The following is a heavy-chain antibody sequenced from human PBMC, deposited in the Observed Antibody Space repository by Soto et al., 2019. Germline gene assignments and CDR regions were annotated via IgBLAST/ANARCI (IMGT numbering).Heavy chain of an antibody. CDR3: ARERPSSGSPPGYYGMDV. V-gene: IGHV1-69*10. Sequence: ASVKVSCKASGGTFSSYAISWVRQAPGQGLEWMGGIIPILGIANYAQKFQGRVTITADKSTSTAYMELSSLRSEDTAVYYCARERPSSGSPPGYYGMDVWGQGTTVTVSS. CDR1: GGTFSSYA. J-gene: IGHJ6*02. D-gene: IGHD6-19*01. CDR2: IIPILGIA.